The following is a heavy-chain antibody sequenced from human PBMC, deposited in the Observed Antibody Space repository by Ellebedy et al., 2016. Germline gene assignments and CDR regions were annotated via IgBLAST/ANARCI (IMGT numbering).Heavy chain of an antibody. CDR2: IYNRRNT. CDR1: GGSINSRTYY. CDR3: AKTGGIAAATTWFDP. D-gene: IGHD6-13*01. Sequence: SETLSLXXTVSGGSINSRTYYWVWIRQPPGKGLEWIGSIYNRRNTYYNPSLKSRVTISVDTSKNRISLKLRAVTAADTAIYYCAKTGGIAAATTWFDPWGQGTLVIVSS. J-gene: IGHJ5*02. V-gene: IGHV4-39*01.